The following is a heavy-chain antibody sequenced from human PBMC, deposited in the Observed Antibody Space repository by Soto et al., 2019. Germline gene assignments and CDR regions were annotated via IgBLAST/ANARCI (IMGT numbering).Heavy chain of an antibody. V-gene: IGHV3-23*01. CDR1: GFSFRNYA. D-gene: IGHD2-2*01. CDR3: AKDDSIVVVPAAMFPQQPRVYNWFDP. Sequence: GGSLRLSCAASGFSFRNYAMGGVRQAPGKGLEWVSAISGSGGSTYYADSVKGRFTISRDNSKNTLYLQMNSLRAEDTAVYYCAKDDSIVVVPAAMFPQQPRVYNWFDPWGQGTLVTVSS. J-gene: IGHJ5*02. CDR2: ISGSGGST.